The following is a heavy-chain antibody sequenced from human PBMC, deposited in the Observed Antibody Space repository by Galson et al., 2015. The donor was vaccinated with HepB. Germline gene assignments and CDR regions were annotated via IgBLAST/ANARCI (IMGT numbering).Heavy chain of an antibody. Sequence: SLRLSCAASGFTFSSDSMNWVRQAPGEGLEWVSYISTSNTATYYADSVKGRFTISRDNAKNSVYLQMNSLRAEDTAAYYCARDRGGSGSFLSYYYDMDVWGQGTTVTVSS. J-gene: IGHJ6*02. D-gene: IGHD3-10*01. CDR3: ARDRGGSGSFLSYYYDMDV. V-gene: IGHV3-48*04. CDR1: GFTFSSDS. CDR2: ISTSNTAT.